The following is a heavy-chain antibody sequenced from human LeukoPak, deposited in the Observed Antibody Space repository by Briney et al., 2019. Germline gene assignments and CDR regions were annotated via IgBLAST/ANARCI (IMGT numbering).Heavy chain of an antibody. CDR1: GGSINSGDFS. V-gene: IGHV4-30-2*01. CDR2: IYKSGIT. J-gene: IGHJ3*01. CDR3: ARDRYNISSGDYDAFDV. Sequence: SQTLSLTCAVFGGSINSGDFSWNWIRQPPGTGLEWIGNIYKSGITHYNPSLKSRVTMSVDRSKNQFSLKLNSATAADTAFYYCARDRYNISSGDYDAFDVWGQGTMVTVSS. D-gene: IGHD6-6*01.